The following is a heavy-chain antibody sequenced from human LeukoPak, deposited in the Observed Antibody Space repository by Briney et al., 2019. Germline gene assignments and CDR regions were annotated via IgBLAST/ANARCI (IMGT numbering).Heavy chain of an antibody. CDR2: ISANGGNT. CDR1: GFAFSTYA. V-gene: IGHV3-64*01. D-gene: IGHD5-18*01. J-gene: IGHJ3*01. CDR3: ARDTPMGTDL. Sequence: GGSLPVSCAASGFAFSTYALHWVRQAPGKGLEYVSTISANGGNTSYSNSVKGRFTISRDNSKSTLYLQMGSLRAEDMAVYYCARDTPMGTDLWGQATMVTDCS.